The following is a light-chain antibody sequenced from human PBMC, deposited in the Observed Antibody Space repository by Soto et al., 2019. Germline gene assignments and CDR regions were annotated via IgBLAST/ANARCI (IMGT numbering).Light chain of an antibody. CDR2: GAS. CDR1: QGIRSD. J-gene: IGKJ1*01. CDR3: LQDYNFPWA. Sequence: IQMTQSPSSLSASVGDRVTISCRASQGIRSDLAWYHQKPGKVPKLLIYGASKLERGVPSRFSGSGFGTDFTLTISSLQPEDFATYYCLQDYNFPWAFGQGTKVEIK. V-gene: IGKV1-6*01.